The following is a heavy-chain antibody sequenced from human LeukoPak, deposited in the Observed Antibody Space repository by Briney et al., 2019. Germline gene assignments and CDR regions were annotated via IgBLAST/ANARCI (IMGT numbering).Heavy chain of an antibody. CDR2: ISSSSSYI. Sequence: GGSLRLSCAASGFTFSSYSMNWVRQAPGKGLEWVSSISSSSSYIYYADSVKGRFTISRDNAKNSLYLQMNSLRAEDTAVYYCAKDLLGGSVDYWGQGTLVTVSS. CDR3: AKDLLGGSVDY. J-gene: IGHJ4*02. D-gene: IGHD3-10*01. CDR1: GFTFSSYS. V-gene: IGHV3-21*01.